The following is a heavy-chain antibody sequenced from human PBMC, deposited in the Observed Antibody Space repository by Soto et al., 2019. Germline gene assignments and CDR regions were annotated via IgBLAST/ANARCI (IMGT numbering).Heavy chain of an antibody. CDR1: GFTFDDYG. J-gene: IGHJ4*02. CDR3: ARGLGSSWQYFDY. D-gene: IGHD6-13*01. V-gene: IGHV3-20*04. Sequence: PGGSLRLSCAASGFTFDDYGMSWVRQAPGKGLEWVSGINWNGGSTGYADSVKGRFTISRDNSKNTLYLQMNSLRAEDTAVYYCARGLGSSWQYFDYWGQGTLVTVSS. CDR2: INWNGGST.